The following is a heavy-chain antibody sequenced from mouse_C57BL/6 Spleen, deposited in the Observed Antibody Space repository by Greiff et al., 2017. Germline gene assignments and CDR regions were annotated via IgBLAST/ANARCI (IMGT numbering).Heavy chain of an antibody. CDR3: ARGVGEYFDV. Sequence: QVQLQQPGAELVRPGSSVKLSCKASGYTFTSYWMHWVKQRPIQGLEWIGNIDPSDSETHYNQKFKDKATLTVDKSSSTAYMQLSSLTSEDAAVYYCARGVGEYFDVWGTGTTVTVSS. CDR1: GYTFTSYW. J-gene: IGHJ1*03. D-gene: IGHD1-1*02. V-gene: IGHV1-52*01. CDR2: IDPSDSET.